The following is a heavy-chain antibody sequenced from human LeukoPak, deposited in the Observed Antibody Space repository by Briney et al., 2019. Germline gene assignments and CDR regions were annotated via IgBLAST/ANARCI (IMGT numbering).Heavy chain of an antibody. CDR3: ARDSLARPLGY. CDR2: INQDGSQK. D-gene: IGHD6-6*01. J-gene: IGHJ4*02. Sequence: GGSLRLSCAASGFTFGSCWMNWVRQTPGKGLEWVANINQDGSQKFYVDSVKGRFTISRDNANNSLYLQMNSLRAEDTAVYYCARDSLARPLGYWGQGTLVTVSS. CDR1: GFTFGSCW. V-gene: IGHV3-7*03.